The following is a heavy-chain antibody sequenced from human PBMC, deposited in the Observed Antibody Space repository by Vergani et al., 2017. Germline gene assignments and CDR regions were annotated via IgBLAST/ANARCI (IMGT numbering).Heavy chain of an antibody. J-gene: IGHJ4*02. D-gene: IGHD3-10*01. CDR3: AFYDGSGSYLHPFDY. V-gene: IGHV1-3*01. Sequence: QVQLVQSGAEVKKPGASVKVSCKASGYTFTSYAMHWVRQAPGQRLEWMGWINAGNGNTKYSQKFQGRVTITRDTSASTAYMELSSLRSEDTAVYYCAFYDGSGSYLHPFDYWGQGSLVTGSS. CDR1: GYTFTSYA. CDR2: INAGNGNT.